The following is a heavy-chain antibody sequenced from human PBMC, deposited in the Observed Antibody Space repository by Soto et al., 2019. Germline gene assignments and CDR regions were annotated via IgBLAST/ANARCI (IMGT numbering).Heavy chain of an antibody. CDR1: GYTFTSYA. Sequence: GGSVKVSCKGSGYTFTSYAMHWVRQAPGQRLEWMGWINAGNGNTKYSQKFQGRVTITRDTSASTAYMELSSLRSEDTAVYYCARGAAHSSSWYRYNWFDPWGQGTLVTVS. J-gene: IGHJ5*02. V-gene: IGHV1-3*01. CDR3: ARGAAHSSSWYRYNWFDP. D-gene: IGHD6-13*01. CDR2: INAGNGNT.